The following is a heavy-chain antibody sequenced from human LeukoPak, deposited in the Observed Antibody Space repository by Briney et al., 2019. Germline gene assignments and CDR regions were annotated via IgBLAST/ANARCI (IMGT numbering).Heavy chain of an antibody. V-gene: IGHV3-49*03. J-gene: IGHJ4*02. CDR2: IRSKAYGGTT. CDR3: TRGGLKYQLLFGCYFDY. CDR1: GFTLGGYA. Sequence: GSLRLSCTASGFTLGGYAMSWFRQAPGKGLEWVGFIRSKAYGGTTEYAASVKGRFTISRDDSKSIAYLQMNSLKTEDTAVYYCTRGGLKYQLLFGCYFDYWGQGTLVTVSS. D-gene: IGHD2-2*01.